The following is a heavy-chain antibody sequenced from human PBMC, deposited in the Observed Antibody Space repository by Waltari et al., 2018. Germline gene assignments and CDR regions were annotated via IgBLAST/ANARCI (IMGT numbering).Heavy chain of an antibody. CDR1: GGTFPTYG. D-gene: IGHD1-1*01. CDR3: ATHDTFDI. J-gene: IGHJ3*02. CDR2: IILVLDTA. Sequence: QVLLVQSGAEVKKPGSSVKVYCRASGGTFPTYGISWVRQAPGQGLGWMGKIILVLDTADYAQKFQGRVTITADKSTDTVYMELSGLRSEDTATYYCATHDTFDIWGQGTFVRVSS. V-gene: IGHV1-69*04.